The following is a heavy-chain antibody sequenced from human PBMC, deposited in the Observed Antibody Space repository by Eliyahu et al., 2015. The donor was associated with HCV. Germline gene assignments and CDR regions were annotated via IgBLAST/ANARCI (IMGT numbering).Heavy chain of an antibody. CDR1: GYGFXSYW. CDR2: INPGDSYV. Sequence: EVQLVQSGAEVKKPGEPLRISCKGSGYGFXSYWITWVRQMPGKGLEWMGRINPGDSYVKYNPSXQGHVTISTDKSINTAYLQWXGLKASDTAMYYCARQQARLYETSYFFYVLDVWGQGTTVTVSS. D-gene: IGHD5/OR15-5a*01. V-gene: IGHV5-10-1*03. CDR3: ARQQARLYETSYFFYVLDV. J-gene: IGHJ6*02.